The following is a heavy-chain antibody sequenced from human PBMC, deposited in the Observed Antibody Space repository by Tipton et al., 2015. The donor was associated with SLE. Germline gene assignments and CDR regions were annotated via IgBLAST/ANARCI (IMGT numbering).Heavy chain of an antibody. D-gene: IGHD2-2*01. V-gene: IGHV3-53*05. J-gene: IGHJ4*02. Sequence: SLRLSCAASGFTVSSNSVSWVRQAPGKGLEWVSVIYSGGSTYYADSVKGRFTISRDNSKNTLYLQMNSLRTEDTAVYYCAREEYQLLGGTIDYWGQGTLVTVSS. CDR3: AREEYQLLGGTIDY. CDR1: GFTVSSNS. CDR2: IYSGGST.